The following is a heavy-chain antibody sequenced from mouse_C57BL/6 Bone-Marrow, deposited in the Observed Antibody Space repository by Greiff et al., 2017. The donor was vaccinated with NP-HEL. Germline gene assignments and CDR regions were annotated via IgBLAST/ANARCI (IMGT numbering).Heavy chain of an antibody. CDR3: ARHSPHCYAMDY. CDR1: GYTFTEYT. CDR2: FYSGSGSI. J-gene: IGHJ4*01. V-gene: IGHV1-62-2*01. Sequence: VQLQQSGAELVKPGASVKLSCKASGYTFTEYTIHWVKQRSGQGLEWIGWFYSGSGSIKYNDKLKDKAILTADKSSSTVYLELSRLTSEDSAVYFCARHSPHCYAMDYWGQGTSVTVSS.